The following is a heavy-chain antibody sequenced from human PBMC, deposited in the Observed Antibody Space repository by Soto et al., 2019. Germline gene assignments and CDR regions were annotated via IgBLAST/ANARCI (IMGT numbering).Heavy chain of an antibody. CDR1: GGSFSGFY. CDR2: INDSGTT. V-gene: IGHV4-34*02. J-gene: IGHJ6*02. Sequence: QVQLEQWGAGLLKPSETLSLTCAIYGGSFSGFYWSWIRQPPGKGLEWIGEINDSGTTNYNPSLKSRVTTSADTSKTQFSLRLTSVTAADTAVYYCARETSQNVYSHYGMDVWGQGTTVTVSS. CDR3: ARETSQNVYSHYGMDV.